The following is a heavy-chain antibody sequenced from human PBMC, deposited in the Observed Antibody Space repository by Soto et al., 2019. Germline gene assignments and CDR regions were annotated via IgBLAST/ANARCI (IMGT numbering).Heavy chain of an antibody. CDR2: IIPIFGTA. J-gene: IGHJ4*02. CDR3: ARDGRRHSGGIEY. CDR1: GGTFSSYS. Sequence: QVQLVQSGAEVKNPGSSVKVSCKASGGTFSSYSINWVRQAPGQGLEWMGEIIPIFGTANYSQKFQGRVTITADQSTSTAYMELSSMRSEETAVYYCARDGRRHSGGIEYWGQGTLVTVYS. D-gene: IGHD3-16*01. V-gene: IGHV1-69*01.